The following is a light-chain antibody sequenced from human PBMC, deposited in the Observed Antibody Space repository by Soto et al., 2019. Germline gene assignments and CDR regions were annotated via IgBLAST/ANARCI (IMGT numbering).Light chain of an antibody. Sequence: QSVLTQPASVSGSPGQSITISCTGTSSDVGSYNLVSWYQQHPGKAPKLMIYEGSKRPSGVSNRFSGSKSGNTASLTISGLQAEDEDDYYCCSYAGSSTYVFGTGPKVTV. CDR3: CSYAGSSTYV. J-gene: IGLJ1*01. V-gene: IGLV2-23*01. CDR1: SSDVGSYNL. CDR2: EGS.